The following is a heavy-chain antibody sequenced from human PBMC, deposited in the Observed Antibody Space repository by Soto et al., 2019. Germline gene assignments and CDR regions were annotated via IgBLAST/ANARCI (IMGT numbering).Heavy chain of an antibody. V-gene: IGHV1-2*02. CDR2: INPNSGAT. Sequence: GASVKVSCKASAYTFTGYYMHWVRQAPGQGLEWMGWINPNSGATGYALKFQGRVTMTRDTSISTGYMELSRLTSDDTAVYYCARSGTYSVVAAYWGQGTLVTVSS. D-gene: IGHD1-1*01. CDR1: AYTFTGYY. CDR3: ARSGTYSVVAAY. J-gene: IGHJ4*02.